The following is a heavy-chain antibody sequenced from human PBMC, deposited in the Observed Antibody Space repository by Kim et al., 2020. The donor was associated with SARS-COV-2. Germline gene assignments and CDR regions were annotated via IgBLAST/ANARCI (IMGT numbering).Heavy chain of an antibody. D-gene: IGHD3-3*01. CDR3: ARQSGTYYDFWSGYYYGMDG. Sequence: GESLKISCKGSGYSFTSYWIGWVRQMPGKGLEWMGIIYPGDSDTRYSPSFQGHVTISADKSISTAYLQWSSLKASDTAMYYCARQSGTYYDFWSGYYYGMDGWGQGTTVTVSS. V-gene: IGHV5-51*01. J-gene: IGHJ6*02. CDR2: IYPGDSDT. CDR1: GYSFTSYW.